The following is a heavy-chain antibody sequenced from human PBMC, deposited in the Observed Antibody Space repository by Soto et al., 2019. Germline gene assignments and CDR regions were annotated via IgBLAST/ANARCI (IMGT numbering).Heavy chain of an antibody. CDR3: ATQEVGGSYVYTFDP. CDR2: IYYSGST. CDR1: GGSITSSSYY. D-gene: IGHD1-26*01. J-gene: IGHJ5*02. Sequence: SETLSLTCTVAGGSITSSSYYWGWIRQPPGKGLEWIGSIYYSGSTYYNPSLKSRVTISVDTSKNQFSLKLSSVTAADTAVYYCATQEVGGSYVYTFDPWGQGTLVTVSS. V-gene: IGHV4-39*01.